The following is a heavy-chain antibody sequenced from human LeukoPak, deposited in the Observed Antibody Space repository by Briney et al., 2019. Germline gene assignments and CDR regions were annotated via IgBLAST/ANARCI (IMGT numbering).Heavy chain of an antibody. Sequence: GGSLRLSCAASGFTFSSYNMNWVRQAPGKGPEWVSSITGSSSYIYYADSVKGRFTISRDNAKNSLYLQMDSLRVEDTAVYYCARDPYSGSYGPYYYYYMDVWGKGTTVTISS. CDR1: GFTFSSYN. CDR2: ITGSSSYI. CDR3: ARDPYSGSYGPYYYYYMDV. V-gene: IGHV3-21*06. J-gene: IGHJ6*03. D-gene: IGHD1-26*01.